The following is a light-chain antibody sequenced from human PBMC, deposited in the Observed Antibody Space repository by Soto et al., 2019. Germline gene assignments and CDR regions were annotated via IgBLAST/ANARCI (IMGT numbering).Light chain of an antibody. V-gene: IGLV2-14*01. CDR1: SSDVGGCDC. CDR3: SSFTTTSTYV. CDR2: EVN. J-gene: IGLJ1*01. Sequence: QSALTQPASVSGSPGQSITISCTGTSSDVGGCDCVSWYQPYPGKAPKIMFYEVNYRPSGVSNRFSGSKSGNTASLTSSGLKAEDESDYYCSSFTTTSTYVFGTGTKLTVL.